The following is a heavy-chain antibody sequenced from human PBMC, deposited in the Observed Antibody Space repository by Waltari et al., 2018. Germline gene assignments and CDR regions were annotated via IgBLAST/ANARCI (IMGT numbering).Heavy chain of an antibody. CDR1: GFIFSNYA. Sequence: EVQLVESGGNLVQPGGSLRLSCAASGFIFSNYAMHWVRQAPGRGTEYPSGIGCEGGSTYYANSWKGRFTNSRDNSNNMLYLQMGSLRAEDMAVDYCAFNTLKEPMWFASFDIWGPGTMVTVSS. D-gene: IGHD3-10*01. CDR2: IGCEGGST. J-gene: IGHJ3*02. V-gene: IGHV3-64*01. CDR3: AFNTLKEPMWFASFDI.